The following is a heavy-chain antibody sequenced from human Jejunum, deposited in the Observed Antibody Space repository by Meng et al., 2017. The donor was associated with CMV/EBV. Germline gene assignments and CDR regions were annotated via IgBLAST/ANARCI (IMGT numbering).Heavy chain of an antibody. Sequence: CKVSGVSYSSYGISWVRQAPGQGLAWMGGMIPIGDKTKYTQEFQGRITITADKFTSTAYMELNSLRSGDTAVYYCARNPWGFPVDVWGQGTAVTVSS. CDR2: MIPIGDKT. V-gene: IGHV1-69*06. CDR3: ARNPWGFPVDV. CDR1: GVSYSSYG. D-gene: IGHD7-27*01. J-gene: IGHJ3*01.